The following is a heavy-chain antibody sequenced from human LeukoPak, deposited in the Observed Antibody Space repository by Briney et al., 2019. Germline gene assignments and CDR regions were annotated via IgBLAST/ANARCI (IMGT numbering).Heavy chain of an antibody. CDR1: GFTFSSYG. CDR3: AKDRVSGQFDY. V-gene: IGHV3-30*18. Sequence: PGGSLRLSCAASGFTFSSYGMHWVRQAPGKGLEWVAVISYDGSNKYYADSVKGRFTISRDNSKNTLYLQMNSLRAEDTAVYYCAKDRVSGQFDYWGQGTLVTVSS. D-gene: IGHD2-15*01. CDR2: ISYDGSNK. J-gene: IGHJ4*02.